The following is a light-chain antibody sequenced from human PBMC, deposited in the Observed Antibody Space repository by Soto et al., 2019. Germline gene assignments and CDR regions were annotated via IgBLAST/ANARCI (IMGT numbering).Light chain of an antibody. CDR3: QHYGSSPPLT. CDR2: GAS. V-gene: IGKV3-20*01. CDR1: QSISSSF. J-gene: IGKJ4*01. Sequence: EFVLTQSPGTLSLSPGERATLSCRASQSISSSFLARYQQKPGQAPRLLIYGASSRGTGIPDRFSGSGSGTDFTLTISRREPEDFAVYYCQHYGSSPPLTFGGGTKVEIK.